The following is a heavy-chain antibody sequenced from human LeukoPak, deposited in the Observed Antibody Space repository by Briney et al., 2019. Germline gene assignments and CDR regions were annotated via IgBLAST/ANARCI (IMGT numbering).Heavy chain of an antibody. CDR1: GGSISSYY. V-gene: IGHV4-59*01. J-gene: IGHJ4*02. CDR2: IYYSGST. CDR3: ARASILEWLLYRRGGYYFDY. Sequence: PSETLSLTCTVSGGSISSYYWSWIRQPPGKGLEWIGYIYYSGSTNYNPSLKSRVTISVDTSKNQFSLKLSSVTAADTAVYYWARASILEWLLYRRGGYYFDYWGQGTLVTVSS. D-gene: IGHD3-3*01.